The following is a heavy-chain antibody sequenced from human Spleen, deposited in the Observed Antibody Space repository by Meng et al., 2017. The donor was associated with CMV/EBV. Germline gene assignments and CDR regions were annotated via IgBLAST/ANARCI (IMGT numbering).Heavy chain of an antibody. Sequence: VSCQASGYTFTSYRISWVRQAPGQGLEWMGWISAYNGHTNYAQKVQDRVTMTTDTSTSTAYMELRSLRSDDTAVYYCARDRKIWFDPWGQGTLVTVSS. CDR3: ARDRKIWFDP. J-gene: IGHJ5*02. V-gene: IGHV1-18*01. CDR1: GYTFTSYR. CDR2: ISAYNGHT.